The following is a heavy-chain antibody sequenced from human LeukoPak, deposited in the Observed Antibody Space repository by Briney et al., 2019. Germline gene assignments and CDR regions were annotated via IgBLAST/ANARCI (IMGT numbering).Heavy chain of an antibody. V-gene: IGHV4-59*01. Sequence: SETLSLTCTVSGGSISSYYWSWIRQPPGKGLEWIGYIYYSGSTNYNSSLKSRVTISVDTSKNQFSLKLSSVTAADTAVYYCARLSIAAAGTSPFDYWGQGTLVTVSS. CDR1: GGSISSYY. CDR3: ARLSIAAAGTSPFDY. D-gene: IGHD6-13*01. CDR2: IYYSGST. J-gene: IGHJ4*02.